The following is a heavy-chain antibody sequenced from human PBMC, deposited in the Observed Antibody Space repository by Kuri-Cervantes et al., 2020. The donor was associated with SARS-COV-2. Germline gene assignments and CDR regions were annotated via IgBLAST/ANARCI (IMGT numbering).Heavy chain of an antibody. CDR1: GFTFSSYA. V-gene: IGHV3-30*04. D-gene: IGHD3-22*01. J-gene: IGHJ4*01. Sequence: GESLKISCAASGFTFSSYAMHWVRQAPGKGLEWVAVISYDGSKKYYADSVKGRFTISRDNSKNTLYLQMNSLRAEDTAVYYCARADGITMIVETRPTDHWGQGTLVTVSS. CDR2: ISYDGSKK. CDR3: ARADGITMIVETRPTDH.